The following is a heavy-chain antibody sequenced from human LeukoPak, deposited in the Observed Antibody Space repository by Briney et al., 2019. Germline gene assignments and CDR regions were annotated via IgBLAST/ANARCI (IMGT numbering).Heavy chain of an antibody. CDR3: ARETRVLRYFDWLPHFDY. CDR1: GGSVSSGSYY. CDR2: IYYSGST. Sequence: SETLSLTCTVSGGSVSSGSYYWSWIRQPPGTGLEWIGYIYYSGSTNYNPSLKSRVTISVDTSKNQFSLKLSSVTAADTAMYYCARETRVLRYFDWLPHFDYWGQGTLVTVSS. J-gene: IGHJ4*02. D-gene: IGHD3-9*01. V-gene: IGHV4-61*01.